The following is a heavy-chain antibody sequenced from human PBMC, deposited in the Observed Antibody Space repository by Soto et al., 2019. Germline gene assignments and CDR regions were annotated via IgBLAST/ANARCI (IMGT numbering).Heavy chain of an antibody. J-gene: IGHJ4*02. CDR1: GFTFSSYT. V-gene: IGHV3-48*01. Sequence: EVQLVESGGGLVQPGGSLRLSCAASGFTFSSYTMNWVRQAPGKGLEWVSSISSGSGTIYYADSVKGRFTISRDNAKNSLYLVLNSLRAEGTGVYYCARAASKLVLRYFDYWGQGALVTVTS. D-gene: IGHD3-9*01. CDR2: ISSGSGTI. CDR3: ARAASKLVLRYFDY.